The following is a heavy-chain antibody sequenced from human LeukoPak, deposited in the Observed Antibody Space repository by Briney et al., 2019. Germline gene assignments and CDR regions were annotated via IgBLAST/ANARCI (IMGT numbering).Heavy chain of an antibody. CDR2: FSGCGGST. CDR3: AKDLLWFGELSGWFDP. Sequence: QPGGSLRLSCAASVFTFSSYDMSWVRQAPGGWRVWVSAFSGCGGSTYYADSVKGRFTISRDNSKNTLYLQMNSLRDEDTAIYYCAKDLLWFGELSGWFDPWGQGTLVTVSS. J-gene: IGHJ5*02. D-gene: IGHD3-10*01. V-gene: IGHV3-23*01. CDR1: VFTFSSYD.